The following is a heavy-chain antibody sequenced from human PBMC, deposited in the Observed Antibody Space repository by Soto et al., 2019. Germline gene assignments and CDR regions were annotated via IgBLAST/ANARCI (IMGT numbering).Heavy chain of an antibody. D-gene: IGHD3-3*01. CDR3: ARDRVFWSGHQQKYYYYGMDV. CDR1: GGSISSGDYY. J-gene: IGHJ6*02. Sequence: TLSLTCTVSGGSISSGDYYWSWIRQPPGKGLEWIGYIYYSGSTYYNPSLKSRVAISVDTSKNQFSLKLSSVTAADTAVYYCARDRVFWSGHQQKYYYYGMDVWGQGTTVTVSS. V-gene: IGHV4-30-4*01. CDR2: IYYSGST.